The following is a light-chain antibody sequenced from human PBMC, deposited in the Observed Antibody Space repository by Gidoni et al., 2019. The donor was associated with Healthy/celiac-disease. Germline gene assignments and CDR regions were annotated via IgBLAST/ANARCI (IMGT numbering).Light chain of an antibody. CDR1: QGISSY. CDR2: AAS. Sequence: DIQLTQSPSYLSASVGDRVAITCRASQGISSYLAWYQQKPGQAPKLLIYAASTLQSGVPSRFSGSGSGTEFTLTLSSLQPEDFATYYCQQRNSYPITFGQGTRLEIK. CDR3: QQRNSYPIT. V-gene: IGKV1-9*01. J-gene: IGKJ5*01.